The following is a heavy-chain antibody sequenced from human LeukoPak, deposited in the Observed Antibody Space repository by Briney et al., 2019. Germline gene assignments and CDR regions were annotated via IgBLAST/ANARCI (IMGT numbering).Heavy chain of an antibody. Sequence: SETLSLTCTVSGGSISSYYWSWIRQPPGKGLEWIGYNYYSGSTNYNPSLKSRVTISVDTSKNQFSLKLSSVTAADTAVYYCARGGYDSSGYAEDAFDIWGQGTMVTVSS. V-gene: IGHV4-59*01. CDR2: NYYSGST. CDR1: GGSISSYY. J-gene: IGHJ3*02. CDR3: ARGGYDSSGYAEDAFDI. D-gene: IGHD3-22*01.